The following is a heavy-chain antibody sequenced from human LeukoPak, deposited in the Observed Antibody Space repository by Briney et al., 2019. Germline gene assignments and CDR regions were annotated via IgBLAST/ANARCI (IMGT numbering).Heavy chain of an antibody. Sequence: HAGGSLRLSCAASGFTFSSYSMNWVRQAPGKGLEWVSYISSSSSTIYYADSVKGRFTISRDNAKNSLYLQMNSLRAEDTAVYYCARDGEDPYSSGWYYFDYWGQGTLVTVSS. D-gene: IGHD6-19*01. J-gene: IGHJ4*02. CDR1: GFTFSSYS. CDR2: ISSSSSTI. CDR3: ARDGEDPYSSGWYYFDY. V-gene: IGHV3-48*04.